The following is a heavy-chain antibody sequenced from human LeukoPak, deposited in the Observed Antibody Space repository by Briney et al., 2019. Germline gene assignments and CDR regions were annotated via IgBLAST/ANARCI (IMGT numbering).Heavy chain of an antibody. CDR3: GRRGSTSWYVY. D-gene: IGHD6-13*01. CDR1: GFTFSSYW. J-gene: IGHJ4*02. V-gene: IGHV3-7*01. CDR2: IKQDGSEK. Sequence: GGSLRLSCAASGFTFSSYWMSWVRQAPGKGLEWVASIKQDGSEKYYVDSVKGRFTISRDNAKSSVYLQMNSLRAEDTAVYYCGRRGSTSWYVYWGQGTLVTVSS.